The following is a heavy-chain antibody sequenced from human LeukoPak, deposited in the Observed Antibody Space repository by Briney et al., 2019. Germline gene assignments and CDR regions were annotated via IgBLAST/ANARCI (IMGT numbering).Heavy chain of an antibody. CDR2: IVVGSGNT. Sequence: SVKVSCKASGYTFTGYYMHWVRQAPGQGLEWIGWIVVGSGNTNYAQKFQERVTITRDMSTSTAYMELSSLRSEDTAVYYCVAGRIQLWFPFDYWGQGTLVTVSS. CDR1: GYTFTGYY. V-gene: IGHV1-58*02. D-gene: IGHD5-18*01. J-gene: IGHJ4*02. CDR3: VAGRIQLWFPFDY.